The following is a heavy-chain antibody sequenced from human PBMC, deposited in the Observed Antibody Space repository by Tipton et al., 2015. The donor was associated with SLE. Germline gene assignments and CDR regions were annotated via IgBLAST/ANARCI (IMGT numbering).Heavy chain of an antibody. V-gene: IGHV4-59*11. J-gene: IGHJ4*02. Sequence: TLSLTCTVSGGSISSHYWSWIRQPPGKGLEWIGSVYYSASTNYNPSLKSRVTISVDTSKNQFSLKLSSVTAADTAVYYCARDGGVNDYWGQGTLVTVSS. CDR3: ARDGGVNDY. D-gene: IGHD2-8*01. CDR1: GGSISSHY. CDR2: VYYSAST.